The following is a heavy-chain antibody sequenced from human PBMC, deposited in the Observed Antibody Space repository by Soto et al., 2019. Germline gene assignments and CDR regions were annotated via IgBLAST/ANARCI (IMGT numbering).Heavy chain of an antibody. D-gene: IGHD7-27*01. J-gene: IGHJ4*02. V-gene: IGHV3-33*01. CDR3: ARGWGRIFDY. Sequence: GGSLRLSCAASGFTFSSYGMHWVRQAPGKGLEWVAVIWHDGSSKYHADSVKGRFTISVDTSKNQFSLKLSSVTAADTAVYYCARGWGRIFDYWGQGTLVTVSS. CDR1: GFTFSSYG. CDR2: IWHDGSSK.